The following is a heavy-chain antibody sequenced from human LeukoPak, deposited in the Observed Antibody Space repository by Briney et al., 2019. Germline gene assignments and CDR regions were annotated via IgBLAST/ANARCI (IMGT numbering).Heavy chain of an antibody. J-gene: IGHJ3*02. Sequence: ASVKVSCKVSGYTLTELSMHWVRQAPGQGLEWMGGIIPIFGTANYAQKFQGRVTITTDESTSTAYTELSSLRSEDTAVYYCARDASSSNAFDIWGQGTMVTVSS. V-gene: IGHV1-69*05. CDR2: IIPIFGTA. D-gene: IGHD6-6*01. CDR3: ARDASSSNAFDI. CDR1: GYTLTELS.